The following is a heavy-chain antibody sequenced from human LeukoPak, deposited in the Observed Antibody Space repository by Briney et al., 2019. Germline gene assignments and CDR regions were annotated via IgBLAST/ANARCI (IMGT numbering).Heavy chain of an antibody. V-gene: IGHV4-61*02. J-gene: IGHJ4*02. CDR1: GGSISSGSYY. Sequence: SQTLSLTCTVSGGSISSGSYYWSWIRQPAGKGLEWIGRIYTSGSTNYNPSLKSRVTISVDPSKNQFSLKLSSVTAADTAVYYCARVANFWSGYYTFDYWGQGTLVTVSS. CDR2: IYTSGST. CDR3: ARVANFWSGYYTFDY. D-gene: IGHD3-3*01.